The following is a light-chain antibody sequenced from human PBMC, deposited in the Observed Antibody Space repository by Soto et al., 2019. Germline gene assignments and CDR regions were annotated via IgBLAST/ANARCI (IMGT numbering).Light chain of an antibody. CDR1: SSDVGGYVY. Sequence: QSALTQPPSASGSPGQSVTISCTGTSSDVGGYVYVSWCQQYPGKAPKLIIYEVNKRTSGVPDRFSGSKSGNTASLTVSGLQAEDEADYYCSSYAGTNIDVVFGGGTQLTVL. CDR3: SSYAGTNIDVV. V-gene: IGLV2-8*01. CDR2: EVN. J-gene: IGLJ2*01.